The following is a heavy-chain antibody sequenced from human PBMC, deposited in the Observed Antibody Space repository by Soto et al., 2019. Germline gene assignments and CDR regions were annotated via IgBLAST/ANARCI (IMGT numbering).Heavy chain of an antibody. CDR2: IDPSDSYT. CDR3: ARRSYGSGNYYYDGMDV. Sequence: GESLKISCKGSGYSFTSYWIGWVRQMPGKGLEWMGRIDPSDSYTNYSPSFQGHVTISADKSISTAYLQWSSLKASDTAMYYCARRSYGSGNYYYDGMDVWGQGTLVTVSS. J-gene: IGHJ6*02. CDR1: GYSFTSYW. D-gene: IGHD3-10*01. V-gene: IGHV5-10-1*01.